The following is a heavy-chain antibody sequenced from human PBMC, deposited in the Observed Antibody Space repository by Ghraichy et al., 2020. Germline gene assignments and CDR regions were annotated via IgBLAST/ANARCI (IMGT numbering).Heavy chain of an antibody. V-gene: IGHV3-30*04. J-gene: IGHJ4*02. CDR2: ISCAGTNK. CDR1: GFIFSSYA. Sequence: GGSLRLSCAASGFIFSSYATHWVRQAPGKGLEWVADISCAGTNKYYADSVKGRFTISRDNSKNTLSLQMNSLRVEDTAVYYCAKVNVGGGHDGYYVDYWGQGTMVTV. CDR3: AKVNVGGGHDGYYVDY. D-gene: IGHD2-15*01.